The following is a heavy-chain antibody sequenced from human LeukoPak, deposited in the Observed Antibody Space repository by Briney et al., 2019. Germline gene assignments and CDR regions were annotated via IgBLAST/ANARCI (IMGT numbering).Heavy chain of an antibody. Sequence: PSETLSLTCTVSGGSISSYYLSWIRQPAGQGLEWIGRIYTSGSTNYNPPLKSRVTMSVDTSKNQFSLKLSSVTAADTAVYYCARKRGGSRELAPDDAFDIWGQGTMVSVSS. CDR3: ARKRGGSRELAPDDAFDI. V-gene: IGHV4-4*07. D-gene: IGHD1-14*01. J-gene: IGHJ3*02. CDR1: GGSISSYY. CDR2: IYTSGST.